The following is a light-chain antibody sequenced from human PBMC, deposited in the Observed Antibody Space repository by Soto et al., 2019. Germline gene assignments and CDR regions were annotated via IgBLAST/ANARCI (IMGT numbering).Light chain of an antibody. CDR1: TGAVTSGNY. Sequence: TVVTQEPSLTVSPGGTVTLTCASSTGAVTSGNYPSWFQQKPGQAPTTLIYTTDDKHSWTPARFSGSLLGGKAALTLSGAQPEDEAEYYCLLYYGGAHLMFGGGTKVTVL. J-gene: IGLJ3*02. V-gene: IGLV7-43*01. CDR2: TTD. CDR3: LLYYGGAHLM.